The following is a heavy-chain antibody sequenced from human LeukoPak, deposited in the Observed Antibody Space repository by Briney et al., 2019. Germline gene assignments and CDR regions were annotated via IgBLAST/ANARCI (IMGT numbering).Heavy chain of an antibody. V-gene: IGHV3-11*01. CDR1: GFTFSDYY. D-gene: IGHD3-16*02. CDR3: ERRDVLIVTLDP. Sequence: GGSLRLSCAASGFTFSDYYMSWIRQAPGKGLEWVSYISSSGSTIYYADSVKGRFPISRDNAKNSLYLQMNSLRAEDTAVYYCERRDVLIVTLDPWGQGTLVTVSS. CDR2: ISSSGSTI. J-gene: IGHJ5*02.